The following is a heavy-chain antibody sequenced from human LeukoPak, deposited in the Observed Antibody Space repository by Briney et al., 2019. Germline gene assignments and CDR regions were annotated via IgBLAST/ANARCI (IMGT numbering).Heavy chain of an antibody. J-gene: IGHJ4*02. V-gene: IGHV3-23*01. CDR2: ISGSGGST. CDR1: GFTFSSYA. Sequence: GGSLRLSCAASGFTFSSYAMSWVRQAPGKGLEWVSAISGSGGSTYYADSVKGRFTISRDNAKNSLYLQMNSLRAEDTALYYCAKDIFTGIAAAGAIDYWGQGTLVTVSS. D-gene: IGHD6-13*01. CDR3: AKDIFTGIAAAGAIDY.